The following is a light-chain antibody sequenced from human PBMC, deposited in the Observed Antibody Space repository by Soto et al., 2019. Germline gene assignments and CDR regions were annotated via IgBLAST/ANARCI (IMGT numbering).Light chain of an antibody. CDR1: SSNIGSNY. V-gene: IGLV1-47*01. J-gene: IGLJ2*01. Sequence: QSVLTQPPSASGTPGQRVTISSSGSSSNIGSNYVYWYQQLPGTAPKLLIYRNDQRPSGVPDRFSGSKSGTSASLAISGLRSEDEADYYCAAWDDSLSALVFGGGTKVTVL. CDR2: RND. CDR3: AAWDDSLSALV.